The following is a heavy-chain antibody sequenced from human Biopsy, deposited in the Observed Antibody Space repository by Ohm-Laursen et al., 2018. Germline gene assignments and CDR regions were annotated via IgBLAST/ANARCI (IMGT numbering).Heavy chain of an antibody. Sequence: GSLRLSCAASGFRFSSHTMSWVRQAPGKGLEWVSAITPSERSAFYASSVEGRFSVSRDNSKNILFLQMNGLRVDDTGVYYCAKLGRMVRGVTPDDFWGQGTLVIVSS. CDR1: GFRFSSHT. V-gene: IGHV3-23*01. CDR3: AKLGRMVRGVTPDDF. J-gene: IGHJ4*02. D-gene: IGHD3-10*01. CDR2: ITPSERSA.